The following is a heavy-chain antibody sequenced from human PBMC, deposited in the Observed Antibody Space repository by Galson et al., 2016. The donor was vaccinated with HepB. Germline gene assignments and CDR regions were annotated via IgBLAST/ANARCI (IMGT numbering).Heavy chain of an antibody. CDR1: GYTFTSYN. CDR3: ARIGRDITMIQGVTNFHYYGMDV. D-gene: IGHD3-10*01. J-gene: IGHJ6*04. CDR2: INPRVSSI. V-gene: IGHV1-46*03. Sequence: SVKVSCKASGYTFTSYNMHWVRQAPGQGLEWMGTINPRVSSIPYAQKFQGRVTMTRDTSTSTVYMELSSLRADDTAVYYCARIGRDITMIQGVTNFHYYGMDVWGKGTTVTVSS.